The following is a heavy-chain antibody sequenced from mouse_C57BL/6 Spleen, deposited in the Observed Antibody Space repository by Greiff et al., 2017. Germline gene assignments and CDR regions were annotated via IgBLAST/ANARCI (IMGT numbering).Heavy chain of an antibody. CDR1: GYTFTSYW. V-gene: IGHV1-7*01. J-gene: IGHJ4*01. D-gene: IGHD2-1*01. CDR3: ARALVYVCNYLRDMDD. Sequence: QVQLQQSGAELAKPGASVKLSCKASGYTFTSYWMHWVKQRPGQGLEWIGYINPSSGYPKYTQKFTDKSTLTAAKSSSTAYLQLSSLTSEDSAVYYCARALVYVCNYLRDMDDWGQGTSVTVSA. CDR2: INPSSGYP.